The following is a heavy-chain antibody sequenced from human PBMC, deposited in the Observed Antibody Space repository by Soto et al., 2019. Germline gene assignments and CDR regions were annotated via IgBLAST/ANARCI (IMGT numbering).Heavy chain of an antibody. D-gene: IGHD6-6*01. Sequence: RASVKVSCKASGYTFTGYYMHWVRQAPGQGLEWMGWINPNSGGTNYAQKFQGRVTMTRDTSISTAYMELSRLRSDDTAVYYCARDRIAARRGANWFDPWGQGTLVTVSS. CDR1: GYTFTGYY. CDR3: ARDRIAARRGANWFDP. V-gene: IGHV1-2*02. CDR2: INPNSGGT. J-gene: IGHJ5*02.